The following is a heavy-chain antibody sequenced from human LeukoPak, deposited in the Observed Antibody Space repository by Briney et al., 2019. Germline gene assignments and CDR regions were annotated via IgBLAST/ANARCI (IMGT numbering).Heavy chain of an antibody. Sequence: GGSLRLSCTGSGFIFSRYAVSWVRQAPGKGLEWVSAISKNTADTYYADSVKGRLAISRDSSKNTVYLQMNSLRAEDTAVYYCVRDMEPLRYFDTWGQGTLVTVSS. D-gene: IGHD3-9*01. CDR1: GFIFSRYA. J-gene: IGHJ4*02. CDR3: VRDMEPLRYFDT. V-gene: IGHV3-23*01. CDR2: ISKNTADT.